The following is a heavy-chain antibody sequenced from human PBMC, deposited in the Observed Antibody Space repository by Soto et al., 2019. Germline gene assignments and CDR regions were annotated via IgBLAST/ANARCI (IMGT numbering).Heavy chain of an antibody. CDR1: GFSLTTAGMG. D-gene: IGHD1-1*01. Sequence: QITLKESGPTLVKPTQTLTLTCTFSGFSLTTAGMGVGWIRQPPGKALEWLAIIYWDDDKRYSPSLTSRLTITKDTSKNQVVLTIGSMDPVDTGTYYCAQYLYYNSLSFDHWGQGTLVTVSS. V-gene: IGHV2-5*02. J-gene: IGHJ4*02. CDR3: AQYLYYNSLSFDH. CDR2: IYWDDDK.